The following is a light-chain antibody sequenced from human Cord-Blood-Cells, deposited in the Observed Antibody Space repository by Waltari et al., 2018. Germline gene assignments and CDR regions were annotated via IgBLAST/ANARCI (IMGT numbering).Light chain of an antibody. CDR3: QQSYSTPFT. V-gene: IGKV1-39*01. CDR2: AAS. CDR1: QSISSY. Sequence: DIQLTQSPSSLSASVGARVTITCRASQSISSYLNWYQQKPGKAPKLLIYAASSWQSGVPSRFSGSGSGTDFTLTSSSLQPEDFATYYCQQSYSTPFTFGPGTKVDIK. J-gene: IGKJ3*01.